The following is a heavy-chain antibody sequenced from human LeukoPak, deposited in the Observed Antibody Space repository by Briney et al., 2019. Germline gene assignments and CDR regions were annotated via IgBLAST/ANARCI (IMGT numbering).Heavy chain of an antibody. CDR3: AREDLATAGVFFDY. J-gene: IGHJ4*02. Sequence: SETLSLTCAVYGGSFSGYYWSWIRQPPGKGLEWIGEINHSGSTNYNPSLKSRVTISVDTSKNQFSLKLSSVTAADTAVYYCAREDLATAGVFFDYWGQGTLVTVSS. D-gene: IGHD6-13*01. CDR1: GGSFSGYY. V-gene: IGHV4-34*01. CDR2: INHSGST.